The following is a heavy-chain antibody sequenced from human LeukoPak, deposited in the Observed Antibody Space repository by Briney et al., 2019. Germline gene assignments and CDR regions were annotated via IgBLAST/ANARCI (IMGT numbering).Heavy chain of an antibody. Sequence: PPETLSLTCTVSGGSISSYYWSWIRQPPGKGLEWIGYIYYSGSTNYNPSLKSRVTISVDTSKNQFSLKLSSVTAADTAVYYCAMAPDGCNRVGFDYWGQGTLVTVSS. D-gene: IGHD5-24*01. V-gene: IGHV4-59*01. CDR1: GGSISSYY. J-gene: IGHJ4*02. CDR3: AMAPDGCNRVGFDY. CDR2: IYYSGST.